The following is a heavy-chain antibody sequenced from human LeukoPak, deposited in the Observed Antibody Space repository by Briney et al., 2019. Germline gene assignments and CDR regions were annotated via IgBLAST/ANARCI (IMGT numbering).Heavy chain of an antibody. CDR2: IIHIFGTA. D-gene: IGHD5-18*01. CDR3: ASARRGYSYGYSDY. Sequence: GSSVKVSCKASGGTFSSYAISWVRQAPGQGLEWMGGIIHIFGTANYAQKFQGRVTITADKSTSTAYMELSSLRSEDTAVYYCASARRGYSYGYSDYWGQGTLVTVSS. J-gene: IGHJ4*02. V-gene: IGHV1-69*06. CDR1: GGTFSSYA.